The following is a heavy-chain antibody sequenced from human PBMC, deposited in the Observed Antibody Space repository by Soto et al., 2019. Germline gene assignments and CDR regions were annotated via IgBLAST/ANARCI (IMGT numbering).Heavy chain of an antibody. Sequence: QLQLQESGPGLVKPSETLTLTCTVSGGSISSSSYYWGWIRQPPGKGLEWIGNIYYSGSIYYNPSRKRRFTRSVDTSKNQFSLKLSSGTAADTAVYYCVRTTTVTSSVYWGQGTLVTVSS. CDR2: IYYSGSI. CDR3: VRTTTVTSSVY. CDR1: GGSISSSSYY. D-gene: IGHD4-17*01. V-gene: IGHV4-39*01. J-gene: IGHJ4*02.